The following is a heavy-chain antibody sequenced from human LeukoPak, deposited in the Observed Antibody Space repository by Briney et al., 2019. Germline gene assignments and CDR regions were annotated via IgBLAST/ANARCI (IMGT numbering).Heavy chain of an antibody. Sequence: GGSLRLSCAASGFTFSNYGMHWVRQAPGKGLDWVASIRYDGFNKYYADSLKGRFTISRDNSKNTLYLQMNSLRSEDTAVYYCARVVVPAAIPVDPWGQGTLVTVSS. CDR3: ARVVVPAAIPVDP. D-gene: IGHD2-2*02. V-gene: IGHV3-30*02. CDR2: IRYDGFNK. CDR1: GFTFSNYG. J-gene: IGHJ5*02.